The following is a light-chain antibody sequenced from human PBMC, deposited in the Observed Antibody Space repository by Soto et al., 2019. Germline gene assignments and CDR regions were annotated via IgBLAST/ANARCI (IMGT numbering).Light chain of an antibody. CDR3: QKYSSVPF. CDR2: AAS. V-gene: IGKV1-27*01. CDR1: QDIRNF. J-gene: IGKJ3*01. Sequence: DIQMTQSPTSLSASVGDRVTITCLASQDIRNFVAWYQQKPGKAPKLLIYAASTLQSGVPSRFSGSGSGTDFNLTINSLQPEDVATYSCQKYSSVPFFGPGTKGEI.